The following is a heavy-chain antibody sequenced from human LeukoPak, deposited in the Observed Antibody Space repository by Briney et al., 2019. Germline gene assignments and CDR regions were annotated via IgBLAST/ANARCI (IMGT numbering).Heavy chain of an antibody. D-gene: IGHD1-26*01. Sequence: SETLSLTCTVSGGSISSYYWSWIRQPPGKGLEWIGDIYYSGSTNYNPPLKSRVTISVDTSKNQFSLRLSSVTAADTAVYYSARLASGSYGPLTPFDYWGQGTLVTVSS. J-gene: IGHJ4*02. CDR1: GGSISSYY. CDR2: IYYSGST. CDR3: ARLASGSYGPLTPFDY. V-gene: IGHV4-59*08.